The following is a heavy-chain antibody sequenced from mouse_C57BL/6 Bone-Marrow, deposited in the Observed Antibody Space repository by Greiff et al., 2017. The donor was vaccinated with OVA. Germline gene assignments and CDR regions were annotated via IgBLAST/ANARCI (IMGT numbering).Heavy chain of an antibody. Sequence: EVKLVESGEGLVKPGGSLKLSCAASGFTFSSYAMSWVRQTPEKRLEWVAYISSGGDYIYYADTVKGRFTISRDNARNTLYLQMSSLKSEDTAMYYCTRDKGPYYYGSSYDYYAMDYWGQGTSVTVSS. CDR2: ISSGGDYI. J-gene: IGHJ4*01. V-gene: IGHV5-9-1*02. D-gene: IGHD1-1*01. CDR1: GFTFSSYA. CDR3: TRDKGPYYYGSSYDYYAMDY.